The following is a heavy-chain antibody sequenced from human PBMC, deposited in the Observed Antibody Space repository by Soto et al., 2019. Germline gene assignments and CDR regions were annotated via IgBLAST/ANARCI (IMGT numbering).Heavy chain of an antibody. V-gene: IGHV3-74*01. CDR2: INIQGSR. CDR3: VRGSKAWYGIDY. J-gene: IGHJ4*02. CDR1: GFTFRNYW. Sequence: EVQLVESGGGLVQPGGSLRLACTASGFTFRNYWMHWVRQVSGKGLVWVSRINIQGSRDYADSVKGRFTISRENAENTLYWKMNSLRVEDAPVFYCVRGSKAWYGIDYWGKGTPVPSSS. D-gene: IGHD6-13*01.